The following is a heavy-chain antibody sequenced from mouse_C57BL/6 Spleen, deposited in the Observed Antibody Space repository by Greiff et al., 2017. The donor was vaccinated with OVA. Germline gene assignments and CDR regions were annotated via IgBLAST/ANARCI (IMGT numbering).Heavy chain of an antibody. CDR3: ARRGDYLYWYFDV. CDR1: GYTFTSYW. V-gene: IGHV1-69*01. Sequence: QVQLQQSGAELVMPGASVKLSCKASGYTFTSYWMHWVKQRPGQGLEWIGEIDPSDSYTNYNQKFKGKSTLTVDKYSSTAYMQLSSLTSEDSAVYYCARRGDYLYWYFDVWGTGTTVTVSS. CDR2: IDPSDSYT. J-gene: IGHJ1*03. D-gene: IGHD1-1*01.